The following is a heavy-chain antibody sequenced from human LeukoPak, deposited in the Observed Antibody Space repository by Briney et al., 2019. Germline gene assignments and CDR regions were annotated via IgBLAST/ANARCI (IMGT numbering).Heavy chain of an antibody. CDR1: GDTFTGYY. J-gene: IGHJ4*02. CDR3: ARDRTERDFDY. Sequence: ASVKVSCKASGDTFTGYYMHWVRQAPGQGLEWMGWINPNSGGTNYAQKFQGRVIMTRDTSIRTAYMELSRLRSDNTAIYYCARDRTERDFDYWGQGTLVTVSS. V-gene: IGHV1-2*02. CDR2: INPNSGGT.